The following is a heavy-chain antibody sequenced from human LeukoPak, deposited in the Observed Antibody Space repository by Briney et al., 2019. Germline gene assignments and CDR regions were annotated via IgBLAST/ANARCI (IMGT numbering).Heavy chain of an antibody. J-gene: IGHJ5*02. Sequence: PSETLSLTCTVSGDSITNYSWNWIRQPPGKGLEWIGYVHYTGNTDYNPSLKSRVTISADMPKNQFSLKLSSVTPADTAVYYCVRDPAAGWLGPWGQGILVTVSS. CDR1: GDSITNYS. CDR3: VRDPAAGWLGP. D-gene: IGHD6-25*01. V-gene: IGHV4-59*01. CDR2: VHYTGNT.